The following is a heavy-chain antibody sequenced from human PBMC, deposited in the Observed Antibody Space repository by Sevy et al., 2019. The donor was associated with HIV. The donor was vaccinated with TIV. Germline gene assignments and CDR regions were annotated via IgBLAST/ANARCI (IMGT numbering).Heavy chain of an antibody. Sequence: GGSLRLSCVGAGISISSHWMNWVRQSPGKGLEWVANINQGGSEIYYVGSVKGRFTISRDNARNSGYRQMHSLSVEDSGVYYCARAMGVWGQGTTVTVSS. CDR2: INQGGSEI. CDR3: ARAMGV. CDR1: GISISSHW. V-gene: IGHV3-7*01. J-gene: IGHJ6*02.